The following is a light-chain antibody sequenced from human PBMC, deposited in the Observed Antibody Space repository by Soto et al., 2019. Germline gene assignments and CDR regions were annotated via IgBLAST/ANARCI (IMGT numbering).Light chain of an antibody. J-gene: IGKJ2*01. Sequence: VVMTQSPLSLAVTLGQTASISCRSSQSLVSSDGLTYFNWFHQRPGQSPRRLIYKVSNRDSGVPDRFTGSGSGTDFTLTISRVEAEDVVIYYCMQGSHWATFGQGTKLEIK. CDR1: QSLVSSDGLTY. V-gene: IGKV2-30*01. CDR2: KVS. CDR3: MQGSHWAT.